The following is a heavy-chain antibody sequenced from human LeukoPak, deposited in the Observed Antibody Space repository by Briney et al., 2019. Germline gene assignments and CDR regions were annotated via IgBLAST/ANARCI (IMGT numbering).Heavy chain of an antibody. Sequence: SETLSLTCTVSGGSISSSSYYWGWIRQPPGKGLEWIGSIYYSGSTNYNPSLKSRVTISVDTSKNQFSLKLSSVTAADTAVYYCARHSAYSNYGPGVWLDPWGQGTLVTVSS. J-gene: IGHJ5*02. CDR2: IYYSGST. CDR1: GGSISSSSYY. D-gene: IGHD4-11*01. CDR3: ARHSAYSNYGPGVWLDP. V-gene: IGHV4-39*01.